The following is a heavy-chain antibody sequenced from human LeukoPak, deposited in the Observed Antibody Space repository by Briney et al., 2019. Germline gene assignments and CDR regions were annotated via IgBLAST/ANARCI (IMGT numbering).Heavy chain of an antibody. Sequence: GGSLRLSCAVSGFTISSNYMSWVRQAPGKGLEWVSLLYSGGNTYYADSVKGRFTISRDNAKNSLYLQMNSLRAEDTAVYYCARVYCSDGSCYRYYYYFMDVWGKGTTVTVSS. V-gene: IGHV3-66*01. CDR3: ARVYCSDGSCYRYYYYFMDV. CDR2: LYSGGNT. J-gene: IGHJ6*03. D-gene: IGHD2-15*01. CDR1: GFTISSNY.